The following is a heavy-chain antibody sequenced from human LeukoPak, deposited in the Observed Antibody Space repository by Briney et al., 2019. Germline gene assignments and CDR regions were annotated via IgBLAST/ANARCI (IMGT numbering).Heavy chain of an antibody. CDR1: GGSFSGYY. V-gene: IGHV4-34*01. J-gene: IGHJ4*02. Sequence: SETLSLTCAVYGGSFSGYYWSWIRQPPGKGLEWIGEINHSGSTNYNPSLKSRVTISVDTSKNQFSLKLSSVTAADTAVYYCARQVAGISFFDYWGQGTLVTVFS. CDR3: ARQVAGISFFDY. D-gene: IGHD6-19*01. CDR2: INHSGST.